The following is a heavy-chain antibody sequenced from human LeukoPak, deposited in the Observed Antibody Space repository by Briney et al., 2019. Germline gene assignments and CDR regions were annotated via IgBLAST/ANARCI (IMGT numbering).Heavy chain of an antibody. CDR2: ISSSSSYI. D-gene: IGHD4-17*01. V-gene: IGHV3-21*01. Sequence: GGSLRLSCAASGFTFSSYSMNWVRQAPGKGLEWVSSISSSSSYIYYADSVKGRFTISRDNAKNSLYLQMNSLRAEDTAVYYCASPDYGDSFFDCWGQGTLVTVSS. CDR3: ASPDYGDSFFDC. CDR1: GFTFSSYS. J-gene: IGHJ4*02.